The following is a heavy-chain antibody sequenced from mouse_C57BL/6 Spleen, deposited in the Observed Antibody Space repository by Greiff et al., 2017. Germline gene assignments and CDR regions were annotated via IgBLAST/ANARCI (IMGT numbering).Heavy chain of an antibody. CDR1: GFSLTSYG. Sequence: QVQLQQSGPGLVQPSQSLSITCTVSGFSLTSYGVHWVRQSPGKGLEWLGVIWRGGSTDYNAAFMSRLSITKDNSKSQVFFKMNSLQADDTAIYYCAKGESLYYGSSYAMDYWGQGTSVTVSS. V-gene: IGHV2-5*01. D-gene: IGHD1-1*01. J-gene: IGHJ4*01. CDR3: AKGESLYYGSSYAMDY. CDR2: IWRGGST.